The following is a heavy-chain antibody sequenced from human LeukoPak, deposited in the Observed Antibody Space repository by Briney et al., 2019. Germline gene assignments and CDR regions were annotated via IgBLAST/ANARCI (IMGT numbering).Heavy chain of an antibody. D-gene: IGHD3-10*01. Sequence: GGSLRLSCAASGFTFSSYSMNWVRQAPGKGLEWVSYISSSSSTIYYADSVKGRFTISRDNSKNTLYLQMNSLRAEDTAVYYCARDSTDYCGSGMYYYYYYMDVWGKGTTVTVSS. CDR1: GFTFSSYS. J-gene: IGHJ6*03. V-gene: IGHV3-48*01. CDR3: ARDSTDYCGSGMYYYYYYMDV. CDR2: ISSSSSTI.